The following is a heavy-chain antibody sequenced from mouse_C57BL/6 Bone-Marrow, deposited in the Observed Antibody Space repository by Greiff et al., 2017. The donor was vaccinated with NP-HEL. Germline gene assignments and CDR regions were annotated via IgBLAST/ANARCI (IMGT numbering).Heavy chain of an antibody. CDR3: ARARYSLDY. Sequence: QVQLKQPGAELVKPGASVKMSCKASGYTFTSYWITWVKQRPGQGLEWIGDIYPGSGSTNYNEKFKSKATLTVDTSSSTAYMQISSLTSEDSAVYYCARARYSLDYWGQGTTLTVSS. CDR2: IYPGSGST. J-gene: IGHJ2*01. CDR1: GYTFTSYW. V-gene: IGHV1-55*01.